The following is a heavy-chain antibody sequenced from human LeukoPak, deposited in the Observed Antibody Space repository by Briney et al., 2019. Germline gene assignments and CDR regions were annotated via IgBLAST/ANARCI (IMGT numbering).Heavy chain of an antibody. CDR2: IYYSGST. CDR1: GGSISSYY. Sequence: PSETLSLTCTVSGGSISSYYWSWIRQPPGKGLEWIGYIYYSGSTNYNPSLKSRVTISVDTSKNQFSLKLSSVTAADTAVYYCARDATTTNWFDPWGQGTLVTVSS. D-gene: IGHD4-17*01. V-gene: IGHV4-59*01. J-gene: IGHJ5*02. CDR3: ARDATTTNWFDP.